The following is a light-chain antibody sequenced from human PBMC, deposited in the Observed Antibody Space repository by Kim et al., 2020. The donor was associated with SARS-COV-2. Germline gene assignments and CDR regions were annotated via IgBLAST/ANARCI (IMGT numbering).Light chain of an antibody. CDR1: QSIDTY. Sequence: PGERATLSCRASQSIDTYLAWYQQRPGQAPRLLVYDASNRATGVPDRFSGSGSGTDFTLTISSLEPEDFSTYYCQQRNSWPPAPSFGGGTKVDIK. CDR3: QQRNSWPPAPS. CDR2: DAS. V-gene: IGKV3-11*01. J-gene: IGKJ4*01.